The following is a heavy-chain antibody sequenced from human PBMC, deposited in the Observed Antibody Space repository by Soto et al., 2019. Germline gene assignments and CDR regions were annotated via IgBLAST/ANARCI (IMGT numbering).Heavy chain of an antibody. CDR2: INHSGST. V-gene: IGHV4-4*02. CDR3: ARARQLAGGSYYFYYGMDV. D-gene: IGHD3-10*01. Sequence: SETLSLTCAVSRGSISSSNYWSWIRQPRGEGLEWIGSINHSGSTNYNPSLKSRVTISVDTSKNQFSLKLSSVTAADTAVYYCARARQLAGGSYYFYYGMDVWCQGTTVTVS. CDR1: RGSISSSNY. J-gene: IGHJ6*02.